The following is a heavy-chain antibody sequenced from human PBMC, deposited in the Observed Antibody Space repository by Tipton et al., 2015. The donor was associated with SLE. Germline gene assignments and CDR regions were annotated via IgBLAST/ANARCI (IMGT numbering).Heavy chain of an antibody. V-gene: IGHV3-48*01. Sequence: GSLRLSCAASGFNFKSYSMNWARRAPGKGLEWISYISSSSPIYYADSVKGRFTISRDNAKNSLYLQMSNLRAEDTALYYCARGSLGYSEWDPWGQGTLVTVSS. CDR1: GFNFKSYS. D-gene: IGHD4-11*01. CDR2: ISSSSPI. J-gene: IGHJ5*02. CDR3: ARGSLGYSEWDP.